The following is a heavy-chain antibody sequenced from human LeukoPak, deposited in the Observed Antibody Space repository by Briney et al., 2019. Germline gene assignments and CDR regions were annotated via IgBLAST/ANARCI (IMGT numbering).Heavy chain of an antibody. D-gene: IGHD2-15*01. CDR2: ISSSSTI. Sequence: GGYLRLYCAASGFTFSSYSMNSLRQAPGKGLEWVSYISSSSTIYYADSVKGRFTISRDNAKTSLYLQMNSLRAADTAVYYCAREYCSGGSCYPGDAFDLWGQGTMVTVYS. CDR3: AREYCSGGSCYPGDAFDL. V-gene: IGHV3-48*01. J-gene: IGHJ3*01. CDR1: GFTFSSYS.